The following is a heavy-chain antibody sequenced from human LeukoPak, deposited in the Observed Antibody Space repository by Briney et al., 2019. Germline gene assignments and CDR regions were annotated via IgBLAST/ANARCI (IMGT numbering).Heavy chain of an antibody. CDR3: ARTNPWELKYYFDY. CDR2: IFYSGIT. J-gene: IGHJ4*02. Sequence: PSETLSLTCTVSGDSITSYFWSWIRQPPGKGLEWVGYIFYSGITHYNPSLKSRVTISVDTSKNQFALKLSSVTAADTAVYYCARTNPWELKYYFDYWGQRTLVTVAS. V-gene: IGHV4-59*01. CDR1: GDSITSYF. D-gene: IGHD1-7*01.